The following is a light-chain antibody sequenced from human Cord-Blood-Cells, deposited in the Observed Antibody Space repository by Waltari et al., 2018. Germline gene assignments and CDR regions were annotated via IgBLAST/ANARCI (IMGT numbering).Light chain of an antibody. CDR3: CSFAGYGIYV. J-gene: IGLJ1*01. CDR1: ISNVEILHI. CDR2: EIS. V-gene: IGLV2-23*02. Sequence: QSALTQPASVSGSRGQSISIYCAAVISNVEILHIVSWYQPHPGINPRLLIYEISQRPSGISNRFSGSKSGNTASLTISGLQPEDEANYFCCSFAGYGIYVFGSGTQVSVL.